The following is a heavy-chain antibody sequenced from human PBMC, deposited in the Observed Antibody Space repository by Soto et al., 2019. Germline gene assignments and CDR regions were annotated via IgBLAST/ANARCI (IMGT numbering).Heavy chain of an antibody. J-gene: IGHJ5*02. CDR2: IYPGDSDT. CDR3: ASTSIAAAGKDYNWFDP. CDR1: GYSFTSYW. V-gene: IGHV5-51*01. Sequence: GYSFTSYWIGWVRQMPGKGLEWMGNIYPGDSDTRYSPSFQGQVTISADKSNSTAYLQWSSLKASDTAMYYCASTSIAAAGKDYNWFDPWGQGTLVTVSS. D-gene: IGHD6-13*01.